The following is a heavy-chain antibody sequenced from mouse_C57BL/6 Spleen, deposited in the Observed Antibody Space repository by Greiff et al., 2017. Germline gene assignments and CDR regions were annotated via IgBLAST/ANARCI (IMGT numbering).Heavy chain of an antibody. Sequence: QVQLQQSGAELVKPGASVKLSCKASGYTFTEYTIHWVKQRSGQGLEWIGWVYPGSGSIKYNEKFKVKATLTADKSSSTAYMELSRLTSEDSAVYVCERHGNYYYGSSGAMDYWGQGTSVTVSS. CDR2: VYPGSGSI. CDR1: GYTFTEYT. J-gene: IGHJ4*01. D-gene: IGHD1-1*01. CDR3: ERHGNYYYGSSGAMDY. V-gene: IGHV1-62-2*01.